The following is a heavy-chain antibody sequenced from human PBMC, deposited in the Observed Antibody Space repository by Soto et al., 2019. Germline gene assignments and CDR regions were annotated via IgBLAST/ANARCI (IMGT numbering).Heavy chain of an antibody. J-gene: IGHJ4*02. CDR2: INAGNGHT. D-gene: IGHD5-12*01. V-gene: IGHV1-3*01. CDR3: TRGRWVASTADYYLEN. Sequence: QVQLVQSGAEAKKPGASVQVSCKASGYTFSDYAVYWVRQAAGQGLEWLGWINAGNGHTKYSQKFQGRVTITRDTSPYSAYMELSSLRYEDTAMYFWTRGRWVASTADYYLENWGQGTLVIVSS. CDR1: GYTFSDYA.